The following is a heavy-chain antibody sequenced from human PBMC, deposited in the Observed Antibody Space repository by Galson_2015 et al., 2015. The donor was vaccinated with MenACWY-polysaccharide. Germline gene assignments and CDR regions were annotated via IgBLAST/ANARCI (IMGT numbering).Heavy chain of an antibody. CDR3: ARVEKYSGSYYILH. CDR2: IYQSGST. D-gene: IGHD1-26*01. V-gene: IGHV4-38-2*01. Sequence: ETLSLTCAVSGYSISSGYYWGWIRQPPGKGLEWIGSIYQSGSTYYNPSLKSRVTISVDTSKNQFSLNLSSVTAADTAVYYCARVEKYSGSYYILHWGRGTLVTVSS. CDR1: GYSISSGYY. J-gene: IGHJ4*02.